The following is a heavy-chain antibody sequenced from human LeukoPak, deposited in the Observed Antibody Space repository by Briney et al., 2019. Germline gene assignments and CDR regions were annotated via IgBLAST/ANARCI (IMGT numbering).Heavy chain of an antibody. CDR2: FSYNGINK. CDR1: GFSFSDYG. Sequence: GGSLRLSCVASGFSFSDYGMHWVRQAPGQGLEWVAVFSYNGINKYYADSVKGRFTISRDNSKNTLYLQMNSLRPEDTAVYYWAKEGASYGDSPMDFWGQGGLVTVSS. CDR3: AKEGASYGDSPMDF. V-gene: IGHV3-30*18. D-gene: IGHD4-17*01. J-gene: IGHJ4*02.